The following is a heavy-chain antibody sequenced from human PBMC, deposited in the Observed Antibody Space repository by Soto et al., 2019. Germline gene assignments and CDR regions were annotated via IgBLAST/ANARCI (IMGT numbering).Heavy chain of an antibody. Sequence: QVQLVEYGGGVVQPGRSLRLSCAASGFNFNNYGMHWVRQAPGKGLAWVAVIWNDGNGYYYANSVKGRFTISRDNSKNTLFLQMSSLRAEDTAVYYCARRQISPPTRGAASARGGMDVWGQGTTVTVSS. CDR2: IWNDGNGY. V-gene: IGHV3-33*01. D-gene: IGHD6-13*01. CDR3: ARRQISPPTRGAASARGGMDV. J-gene: IGHJ6*02. CDR1: GFNFNNYG.